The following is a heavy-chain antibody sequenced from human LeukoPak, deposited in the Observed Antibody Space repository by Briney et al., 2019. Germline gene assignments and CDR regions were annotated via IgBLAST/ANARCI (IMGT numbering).Heavy chain of an antibody. CDR1: GYTFPNYG. D-gene: IGHD2-2*01. Sequence: GASVKVSCKASGYTFPNYGITWVRRAPGQGLEWMGWISVYNGNSKDAQKLQGRVTMTTDTSTSTAYMELRSLRSDDTAVYYCARDGDYCSSTSCYLKYWGQGTLVTVSS. CDR2: ISVYNGNS. J-gene: IGHJ4*02. V-gene: IGHV1-18*01. CDR3: ARDGDYCSSTSCYLKY.